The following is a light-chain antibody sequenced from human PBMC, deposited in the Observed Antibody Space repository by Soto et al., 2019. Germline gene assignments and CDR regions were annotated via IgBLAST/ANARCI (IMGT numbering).Light chain of an antibody. CDR2: DAF. V-gene: IGKV1-33*01. CDR3: QQAASHPQT. Sequence: DIQMTQSPSSLSASIGDNVTMTCQASQDITNYLNWYQQKAGKPPKLLIFDAFSLEEGVPSRFSGSGSGTDFTLSITSLRPEDLGTYYCQQAASHPQTFGPGTTVDVK. CDR1: QDITNY. J-gene: IGKJ3*01.